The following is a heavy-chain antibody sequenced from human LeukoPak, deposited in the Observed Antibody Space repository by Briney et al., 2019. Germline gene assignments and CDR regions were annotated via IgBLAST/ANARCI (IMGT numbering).Heavy chain of an antibody. CDR2: IGNKVSNYAT. CDR1: GFTFSGSD. D-gene: IGHD3-3*01. CDR3: AGNYDSWTGLNY. J-gene: IGHJ4*02. Sequence: GGSLRLSCAASGFTFSGSDMHWVRQASGEGLEWVGHIGNKVSNYATEYAASLRGRFTISRDDSKDTAYLQVNSLKTEDTAVYYCAGNYDSWTGLNYWGQGTLVTVSS. V-gene: IGHV3-73*01.